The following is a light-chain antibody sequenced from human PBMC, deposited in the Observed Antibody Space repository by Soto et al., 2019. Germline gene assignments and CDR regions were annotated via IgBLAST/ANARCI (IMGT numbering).Light chain of an antibody. CDR1: SSDVGGYYF. CDR2: EVS. Sequence: QSALTQPASVSGSPGQSITISCTGTSSDVGGYYFVSWYQQRPGKAPQLMIYEVSNRPSGVSNRFSGSKSGNTASLTISGLQAEDEADYYCPSYTSSSPYVFRTGTKLTVL. V-gene: IGLV2-14*01. J-gene: IGLJ1*01. CDR3: PSYTSSSPYV.